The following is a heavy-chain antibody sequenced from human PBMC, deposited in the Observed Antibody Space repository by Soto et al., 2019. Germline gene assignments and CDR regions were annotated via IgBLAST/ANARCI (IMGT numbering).Heavy chain of an antibody. Sequence: EVQLVESGGGLVKPGGSLRLSCAASGFTFSSYSMNWVRQAPGKGLEWVASISGSGSSTYSADSVKGRFTVSRDNSKNTQYLQMDSLRVEDTAVYFCAKGIASVVTSKGIDYWGQGTLVTVSS. V-gene: IGHV3-23*04. CDR3: AKGIASVVTSKGIDY. CDR1: GFTFSSYS. CDR2: ISGSGSST. J-gene: IGHJ4*02. D-gene: IGHD6-13*01.